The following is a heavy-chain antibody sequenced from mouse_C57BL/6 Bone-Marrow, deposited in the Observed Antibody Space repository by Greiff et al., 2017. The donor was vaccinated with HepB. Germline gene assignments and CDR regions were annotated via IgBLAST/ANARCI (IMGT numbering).Heavy chain of an antibody. J-gene: IGHJ3*01. CDR1: GFNIKDDY. CDR2: IDPENGDT. CDR3: SVYYDNPGFAY. Sequence: EVQLQQSGAELVRPGASVKLSCTASGFNIKDDYMHWVKQRPEQGLEWIGSIDPENGDTEYASKFQGKATITADTSSNTAYLQLSSLTSEDTAVYYCSVYYDNPGFAYWGQGTLVTVSA. V-gene: IGHV14-4*01. D-gene: IGHD2-1*01.